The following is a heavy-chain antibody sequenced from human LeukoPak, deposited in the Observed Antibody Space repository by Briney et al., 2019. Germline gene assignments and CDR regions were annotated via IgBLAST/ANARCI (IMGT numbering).Heavy chain of an antibody. V-gene: IGHV4-39*01. D-gene: IGHD5-24*01. CDR2: IYYSGST. CDR1: GGSISSSSYY. J-gene: IGHJ4*02. Sequence: PSETPSLTCTVSGGSISSSSYYWGWIRQPPGKGLEWIGSIYYSGSTYYNPSLKSRVTISVDTSKNQFSLKLSSVTAADTALYYCARLRWSYYFDIWGQGTLVTVSS. CDR3: ARLRWSYYFDI.